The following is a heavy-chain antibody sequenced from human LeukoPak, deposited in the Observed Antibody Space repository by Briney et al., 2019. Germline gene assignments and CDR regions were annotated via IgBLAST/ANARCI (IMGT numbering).Heavy chain of an antibody. Sequence: PSETLSLTCTVSGDSINSGYWNWIRQPPGKGLEWIGFTYYSGSTSYNPSLKSRVTISVDASRSHFSLKLNSVTAADTAVYYCARRMKLAAKGDAFDIWGQGTMVTVSS. CDR2: TYYSGST. D-gene: IGHD2-15*01. CDR3: ARRMKLAAKGDAFDI. J-gene: IGHJ3*02. V-gene: IGHV4-59*08. CDR1: GDSINSGY.